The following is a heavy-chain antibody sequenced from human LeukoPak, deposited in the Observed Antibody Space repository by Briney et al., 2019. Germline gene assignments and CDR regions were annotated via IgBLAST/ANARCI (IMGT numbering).Heavy chain of an antibody. J-gene: IGHJ4*02. CDR3: AKGCSSTSCAIEFDS. CDR2: ISGSGGGI. Sequence: GGSLRLSCAASGFTFSSYAMTWVRQAPGRGLEWVSGISGSGGGIYYADSVKGRFTISRDNSKNTAYVEMNSLRPADTAVYYCAKGCSSTSCAIEFDSWGQGILVTVSS. V-gene: IGHV3-23*01. CDR1: GFTFSSYA. D-gene: IGHD2-2*01.